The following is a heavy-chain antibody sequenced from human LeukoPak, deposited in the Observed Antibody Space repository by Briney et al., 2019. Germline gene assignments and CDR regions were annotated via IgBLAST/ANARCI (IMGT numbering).Heavy chain of an antibody. J-gene: IGHJ5*02. CDR3: ARDPYYHDNRGYRNNWCDP. CDR1: GFTSSSYW. D-gene: IGHD3-22*01. V-gene: IGHV3-74*01. CDR2: INDDGTYT. Sequence: PGGSLTLSCALSGFTSSSYWMHWVRQVPGKGLVWVSRINDDGTYTVYADSVKGRFTISRDNAKNTLYLQMNSLRGEDTAVYYCARDPYYHDNRGYRNNWCDPWGQGTLVTVSS.